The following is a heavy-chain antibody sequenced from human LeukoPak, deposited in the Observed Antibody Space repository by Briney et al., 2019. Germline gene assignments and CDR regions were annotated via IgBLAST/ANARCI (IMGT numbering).Heavy chain of an antibody. D-gene: IGHD6-13*01. CDR3: ARADSSSWYSYFDY. CDR2: IYYSGST. Sequence: AETLSLTCTVSGGSISSSSYYWGWILQPPGKGLEWIGSIYYSGSTYYNPSLKSRVTISVDTSKNQFSLKLSSVTAADTAVYYFARADSSSWYSYFDYWGQGTLVTVSS. V-gene: IGHV4-39*07. J-gene: IGHJ4*02. CDR1: GGSISSSSYY.